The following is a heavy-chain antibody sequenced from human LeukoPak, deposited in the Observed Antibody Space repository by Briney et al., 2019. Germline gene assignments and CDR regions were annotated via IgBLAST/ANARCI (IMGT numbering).Heavy chain of an antibody. J-gene: IGHJ3*02. CDR1: GFTFSDYY. D-gene: IGHD3-3*01. Sequence: GGSLRLSCAASGFTFSDYYMNWIRQAPGKGLEWVSYISSSGSTIYYADSVKGRFTISRDNAKNSLYLQMNSLRAEDTAVFYCARDRRRRDGFWSGSLNSDSFDIWGQGTMVTVSS. V-gene: IGHV3-11*04. CDR2: ISSSGSTI. CDR3: ARDRRRRDGFWSGSLNSDSFDI.